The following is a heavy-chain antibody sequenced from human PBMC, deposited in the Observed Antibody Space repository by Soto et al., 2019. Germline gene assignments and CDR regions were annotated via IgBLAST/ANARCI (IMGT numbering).Heavy chain of an antibody. CDR2: IKQDGSEK. J-gene: IGHJ4*02. CDR1: GFTFSSYW. V-gene: IGHV3-7*01. CDR3: ARVIVAIAAGGYFDS. D-gene: IGHD6-13*01. Sequence: EVQLVESGGGLVQPGGSLRLSCAASGFTFSSYWMSWVRQAPGKGLEWVANIKQDGSEKYYEDSVKGRFTIARDNAKNSLYLQMNSLRAEDTAVYYCARVIVAIAAGGYFDSWGQGTLVTVSS.